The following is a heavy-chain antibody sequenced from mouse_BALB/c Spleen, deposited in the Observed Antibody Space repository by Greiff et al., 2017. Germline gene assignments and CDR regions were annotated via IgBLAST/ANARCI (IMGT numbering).Heavy chain of an antibody. V-gene: IGHV1-26*01. D-gene: IGHD4-1*01. CDR2: INPYNGAT. J-gene: IGHJ2*01. Sequence: EVQLQQSGPELVKPGASVKISCKASGYSFTGYYMHWVKQSHVKSLEWIGRINPYNGATSYNQNFKDKASLTVDKSSSTAYMELHSLTSEDSAVYYCARPELGQTRFDYWGQGTTLTVSS. CDR1: GYSFTGYY. CDR3: ARPELGQTRFDY.